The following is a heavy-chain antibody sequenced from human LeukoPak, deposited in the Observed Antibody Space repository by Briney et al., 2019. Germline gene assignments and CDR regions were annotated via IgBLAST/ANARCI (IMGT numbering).Heavy chain of an antibody. Sequence: GGSLRLSCAASGFTFSSYAMSWVRQAPGKGLEWVSAISGSGGSTYYADSVKGRFTISRDNSKNTLDLQMNSLRVEDTAVYYCAKGRGGDCRSTSCYGYFDYWGQGTLVTVSS. CDR3: AKGRGGDCRSTSCYGYFDY. CDR2: ISGSGGST. V-gene: IGHV3-23*01. D-gene: IGHD2-2*01. J-gene: IGHJ4*02. CDR1: GFTFSSYA.